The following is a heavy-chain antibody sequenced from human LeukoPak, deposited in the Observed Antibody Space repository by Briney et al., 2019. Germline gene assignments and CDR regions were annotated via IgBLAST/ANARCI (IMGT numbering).Heavy chain of an antibody. Sequence: ASVKVSCKASGYTFTGYYMHWVRQAPGQGLEWMGWINPNSGGTTYAQKFQGRVTMTRDTSISTAYMELSRLRSDDTAVYYCARALSPYDILTGIDYWGQGTLVTVSS. CDR1: GYTFTGYY. CDR3: ARALSPYDILTGIDY. D-gene: IGHD3-9*01. CDR2: INPNSGGT. J-gene: IGHJ4*02. V-gene: IGHV1-2*02.